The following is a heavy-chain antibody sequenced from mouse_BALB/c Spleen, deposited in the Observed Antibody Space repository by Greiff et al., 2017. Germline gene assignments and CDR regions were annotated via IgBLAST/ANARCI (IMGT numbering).Heavy chain of an antibody. CDR2: ISSGGSYT. J-gene: IGHJ2*01. V-gene: IGHV5-6*01. CDR3: ARERGFCFDN. CDR1: GFTFSSYG. Sequence: EVQRVESGGDLVKPGGSLKLSCAASGFTFSSYGMSWVRQTPDKRLEWVATISSGGSYTYYPDSVKGRFTISRDNATNTLYLQMSSLKSEDTAMYYCARERGFCFDNWGKGTTLRVSS.